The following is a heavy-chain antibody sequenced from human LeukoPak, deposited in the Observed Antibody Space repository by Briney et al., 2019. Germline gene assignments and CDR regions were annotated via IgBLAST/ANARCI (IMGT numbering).Heavy chain of an antibody. CDR1: GFTFSSYS. V-gene: IGHV3-21*01. CDR3: ARVYCSSTSCQSPEYFQH. CDR2: ISSSSSYI. D-gene: IGHD2-2*01. J-gene: IGHJ1*01. Sequence: GGSLRLSCAASGFTFSSYSMNWVRQAPGKGLEWVSSISSSSSYIYYADSVKGRFSISRDNAKNSLYLQMNSLRAEDTAVYYCARVYCSSTSCQSPEYFQHWGQGTLVTVSS.